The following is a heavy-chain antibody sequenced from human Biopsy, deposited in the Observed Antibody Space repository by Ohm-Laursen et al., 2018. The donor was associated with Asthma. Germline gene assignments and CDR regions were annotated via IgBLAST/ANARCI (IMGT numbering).Heavy chain of an antibody. CDR1: GDSVSSGDYY. CDR3: ARGGSGGKVYYFDS. D-gene: IGHD2-15*01. J-gene: IGHJ4*02. Sequence: PSDTLSLTCTVSGDSVSSGDYYWTWIRQPPREGLEWLGYISSAGNVFYTPSLKRRLTIQLDTSNNKFSLKLTSLSAADTALYYCARGGSGGKVYYFDSWGLGTLVTVSS. V-gene: IGHV4-30-4*02. CDR2: ISSAGNV.